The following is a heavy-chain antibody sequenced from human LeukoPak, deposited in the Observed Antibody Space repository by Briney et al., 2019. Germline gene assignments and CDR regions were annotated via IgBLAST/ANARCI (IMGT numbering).Heavy chain of an antibody. D-gene: IGHD7-27*01. J-gene: IGHJ4*02. CDR3: AKDGLGIWSRGYFDY. CDR2: ISGSGGST. CDR1: GFTFSSYA. V-gene: IGHV3-23*01. Sequence: GGSLRLSCAASGFTFSSYAMSWVRQAPGKGLEWVSAISGSGGSTYYADSVKGRFTISRDNSKNTLYLQLNSLRAEDTAVYYCAKDGLGIWSRGYFDYWGQGTLVTVSS.